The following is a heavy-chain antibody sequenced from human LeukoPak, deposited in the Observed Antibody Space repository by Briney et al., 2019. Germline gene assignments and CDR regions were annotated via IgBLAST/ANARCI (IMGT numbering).Heavy chain of an antibody. V-gene: IGHV4-59*01. Sequence: SETLSLTCTVSGGSISSYYWSWIRQPPGKGLEWIGYIYYSGSTNYNPSLKSRVTISVDTSKNQFSLKLSSVTAADTAVYYCARDRRQQLDLYYFDYWGQGTLVTVSS. CDR3: ARDRRQQLDLYYFDY. J-gene: IGHJ4*02. CDR1: GGSISSYY. D-gene: IGHD6-13*01. CDR2: IYYSGST.